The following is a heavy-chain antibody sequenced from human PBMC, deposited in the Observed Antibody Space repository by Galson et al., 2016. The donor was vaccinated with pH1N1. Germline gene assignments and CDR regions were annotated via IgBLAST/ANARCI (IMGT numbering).Heavy chain of an antibody. Sequence: SVKVSCKASGYTFTNYYMHWVRQAPGQGLEWLGGIDAKNGGTTYAQKFHGRTTLTSDTSTSAASLELTSLKSDDTALYFWARDLARRHDSWGQGTRVTVSS. CDR1: GYTFTNYY. J-gene: IGHJ4*02. V-gene: IGHV1-2*02. CDR2: IDAKNGGT. CDR3: ARDLARRHDS.